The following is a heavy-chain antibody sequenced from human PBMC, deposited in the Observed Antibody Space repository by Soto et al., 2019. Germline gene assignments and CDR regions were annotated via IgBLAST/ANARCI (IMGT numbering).Heavy chain of an antibody. J-gene: IGHJ6*02. CDR3: ATQGGTMVRGVIIKWVYGMDV. CDR1: GGSISSSSYY. Sequence: SETLSLTCTVSGGSISSSSYYWGWIRQPPGKGLEWIGSIYYSGSTYYNPSLKSRVTISVDTSKNQFSLKLSSVTAADTAVYYCATQGGTMVRGVIIKWVYGMDVWGQGTTVTVSS. D-gene: IGHD3-10*01. CDR2: IYYSGST. V-gene: IGHV4-39*01.